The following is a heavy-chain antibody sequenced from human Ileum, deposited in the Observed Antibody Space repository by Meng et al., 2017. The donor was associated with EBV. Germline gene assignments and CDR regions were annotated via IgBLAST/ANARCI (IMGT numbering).Heavy chain of an antibody. CDR2: IYDGANT. CDR3: ATQNWNYEAGY. CDR1: GASISNNAYY. J-gene: IGHJ4*02. D-gene: IGHD1-7*01. V-gene: IGHV4-39*01. Sequence: HPQAQEAGQGMAKPSETLSLTCTVAGASISNNAYYWGWIRQPPGKGLEWIGTIYDGANTYYHPSLKSRLTISVDTSRNQFSLKLSSVTAADTAVYYCATQNWNYEAGYWGQGTLVTVSS.